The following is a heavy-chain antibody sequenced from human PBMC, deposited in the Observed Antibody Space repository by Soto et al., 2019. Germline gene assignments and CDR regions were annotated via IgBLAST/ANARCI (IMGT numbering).Heavy chain of an antibody. V-gene: IGHV1-3*01. Sequence: ASVKVSCKASGYTFTSYAMHWVRQAPGQRLEWMGWINAGNGNTKYSQKFQGRVTITRDTSASTAYMELSSLRSEDTAVYYCARVSGSSGLYYGMDVWGQGTTVTVSS. J-gene: IGHJ6*02. CDR3: ARVSGSSGLYYGMDV. CDR1: GYTFTSYA. D-gene: IGHD6-19*01. CDR2: INAGNGNT.